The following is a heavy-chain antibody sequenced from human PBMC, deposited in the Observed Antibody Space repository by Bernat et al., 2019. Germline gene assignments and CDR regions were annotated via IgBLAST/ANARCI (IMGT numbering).Heavy chain of an antibody. CDR1: GGSISSGDYY. CDR2: IYYSGST. Sequence: QVQLQESGPGLVKPSQTLSPTCTVSGGSISSGDYYWSWIRQPPGKGLEWIGYIYYSGSTYYNPSLKSRVTISVDTSKNQFSLKLRSVTAVDTSVYYCARGNSAARGDWFYSWGQGTLVTVSS. V-gene: IGHV4-30-4*01. D-gene: IGHD6-6*01. J-gene: IGHJ5*01. CDR3: ARGNSAARGDWFYS.